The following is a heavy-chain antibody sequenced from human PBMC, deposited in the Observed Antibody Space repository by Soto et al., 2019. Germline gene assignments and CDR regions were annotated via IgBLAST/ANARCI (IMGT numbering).Heavy chain of an antibody. CDR2: IRSKANSYAT. V-gene: IGHV3-73*01. J-gene: IGHJ2*01. CDR1: GFTFSGSA. CDR3: TRLGSRQLWYFDL. Sequence: GGSLRLSCAASGFTFSGSAMHWVRQASGKGLEWVGRIRSKANSYATAYAASVKGRFTISRDDSKNTAYLQMNSLKTEDTAVYYCTRLGSRQLWYFDLWGRGTLVTVSS. D-gene: IGHD1-1*01.